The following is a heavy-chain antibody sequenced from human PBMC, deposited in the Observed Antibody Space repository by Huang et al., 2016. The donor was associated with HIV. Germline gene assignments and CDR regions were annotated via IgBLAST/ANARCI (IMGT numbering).Heavy chain of an antibody. CDR1: GYDFTGYF. V-gene: IGHV1-2*02. CDR2: INPNSDVA. Sequence: QVQMVQSGAEVKKPGASVKVSCKTSGYDFTGYFLHWVRQAPGQGLEWMGWINPNSDVAVYAQKFRGRVTMTPDKAVTTAYMELNVLTSDDTAMYYCARAPPDHWGQGTLVTVSS. CDR3: ARAPPDH. J-gene: IGHJ5*02.